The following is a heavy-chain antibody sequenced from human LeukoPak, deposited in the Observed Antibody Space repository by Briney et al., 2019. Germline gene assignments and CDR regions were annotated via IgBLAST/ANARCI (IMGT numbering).Heavy chain of an antibody. CDR3: AKDHTSMSTWDY. V-gene: IGHV3-23*01. CDR1: GFTFSSYA. J-gene: IGHJ4*02. D-gene: IGHD2/OR15-2a*01. Sequence: GGSLRLSCAASGFTFSSYAMSWVRQAPGKGLEWVSAIGGSGGSTYYADSVKGRFTISRDNSKNTLYLQMNSLRAEDTAVYYCAKDHTSMSTWDYWGQGTLVTVSS. CDR2: IGGSGGST.